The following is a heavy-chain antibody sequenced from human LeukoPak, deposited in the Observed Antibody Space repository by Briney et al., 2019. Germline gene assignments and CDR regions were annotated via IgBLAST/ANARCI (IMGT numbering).Heavy chain of an antibody. CDR1: GYTFTSYD. D-gene: IGHD2-2*01. CDR2: MNPNSGNT. CDR3: ARGQFTLGVPAATSIELGHWFDP. Sequence: ASVKVSCKASGYTFTSYDINWVRQATGQGLEWMGWMNPNSGNTGYAQKFQGRATMTRNTSISTAYMEVSSLRSEDTAVYYCARGQFTLGVPAATSIELGHWFDPWGQGTLVSVSS. J-gene: IGHJ5*02. V-gene: IGHV1-8*01.